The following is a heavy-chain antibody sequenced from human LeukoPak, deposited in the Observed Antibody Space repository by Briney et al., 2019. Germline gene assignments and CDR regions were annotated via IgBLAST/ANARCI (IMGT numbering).Heavy chain of an antibody. J-gene: IGHJ6*03. CDR2: INPNSGGT. V-gene: IGHV1-2*02. Sequence: ASVKVSCKASGYTFTGYYMHWVRQAPGQGLEWMGWINPNSGGTNYAQKFQGRVTMTRDTSISTAYMELSRLRSDDTAVYYCAAGLNYYDSSGYYYYYYYYMDVWGKGTTVTVSS. CDR3: AAGLNYYDSSGYYYYYYYYMDV. CDR1: GYTFTGYY. D-gene: IGHD3-22*01.